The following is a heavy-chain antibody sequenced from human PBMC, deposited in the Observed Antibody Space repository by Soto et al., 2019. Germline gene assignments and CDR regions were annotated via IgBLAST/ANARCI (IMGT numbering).Heavy chain of an antibody. CDR3: ARGHQGAYFDY. D-gene: IGHD3-16*01. Sequence: SETLSLTCTVSGGSVSSNSYSWGWIRQSPGKGLEWIGEVNHSGSTNYNPSLKSRVTVSVDMSKSQFSLKLSSLTAADTAVYYCARGHQGAYFDYWGRGTLVTVSS. J-gene: IGHJ4*02. CDR2: VNHSGST. V-gene: IGHV4-39*07. CDR1: GGSVSSNSYS.